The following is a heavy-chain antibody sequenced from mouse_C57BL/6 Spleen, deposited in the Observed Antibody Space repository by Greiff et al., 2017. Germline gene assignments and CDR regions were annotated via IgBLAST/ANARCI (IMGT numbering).Heavy chain of an antibody. CDR1: GFSLTSYG. J-gene: IGHJ4*01. CDR3: ARHEDYGSSYEAMDY. D-gene: IGHD1-1*01. CDR2: IWSDGST. Sequence: QVQLQQSGPGLVAPSQSLSITCTVSGFSLTSYGVHWVRQPPGKGLEWLVVIWSDGSTTYNSALKSRLSISKDNSKSQVFLKMNSLQTDDTAMYYCARHEDYGSSYEAMDYWGQGTSVTVSS. V-gene: IGHV2-6-1*01.